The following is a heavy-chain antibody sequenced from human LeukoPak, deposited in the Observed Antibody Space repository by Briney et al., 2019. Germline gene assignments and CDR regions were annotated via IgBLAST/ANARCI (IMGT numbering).Heavy chain of an antibody. D-gene: IGHD7-27*01. Sequence: GGSLRLSCAASGFTFSNYDMEWVRQPTGKPLEWVSHIGTGGDTYYPTPVKGRFTVSRENAKNSLYLLMSSLRVEDTAVYYCARGFLTNRGHDPTFDYWGQGVLVTVSS. CDR1: GFTFSNYD. CDR2: IGTGGDT. V-gene: IGHV3-13*01. CDR3: ARGFLTNRGHDPTFDY. J-gene: IGHJ4*02.